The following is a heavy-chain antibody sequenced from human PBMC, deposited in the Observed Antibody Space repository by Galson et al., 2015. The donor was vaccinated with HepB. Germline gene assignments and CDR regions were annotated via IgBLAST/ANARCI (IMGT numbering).Heavy chain of an antibody. Sequence: SLRLSCATSGFTFRSYWMSWVRQAPGKGLEWVANIKQDGSERHYVDPVKGRFTISRDNARNSLYLQINSLRAEDTAVYYCTRGQTTSEYWGQGALVTVSS. CDR1: GFTFRSYW. V-gene: IGHV3-7*01. CDR2: IKQDGSER. J-gene: IGHJ4*02. CDR3: TRGQTTSEY. D-gene: IGHD4-11*01.